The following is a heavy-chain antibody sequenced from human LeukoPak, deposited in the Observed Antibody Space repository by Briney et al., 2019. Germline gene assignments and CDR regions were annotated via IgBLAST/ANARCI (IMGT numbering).Heavy chain of an antibody. CDR1: GYSFTSYW. D-gene: IGHD2-2*01. Sequence: GESLKISCKGSGYSFTSYWISWVRQMPGKGLEWMGRIDPSDSYTNYSPSFQGHVTISADKSISTAYLQWSNLKASDTAMYYCARHDIVVVPAALEYFQHWGQGTLVTVSS. V-gene: IGHV5-10-1*01. CDR2: IDPSDSYT. J-gene: IGHJ1*01. CDR3: ARHDIVVVPAALEYFQH.